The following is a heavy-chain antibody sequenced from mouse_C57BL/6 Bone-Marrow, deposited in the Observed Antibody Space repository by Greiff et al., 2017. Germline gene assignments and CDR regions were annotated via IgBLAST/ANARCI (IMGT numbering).Heavy chain of an antibody. J-gene: IGHJ3*01. CDR3: ARPGGGYYDYRFAY. V-gene: IGHV1-22*01. Sequence: EVQLQQSGPELVKPGASVKMSCKASGYTFTDYNMHWVKQSHGKSLEWIGYINPNNGGTSYNQKFKGKATLTVNKSSSKAYMELRSLTSEDSAVYYCARPGGGYYDYRFAYWGQGTLVTVSA. D-gene: IGHD2-4*01. CDR1: GYTFTDYN. CDR2: INPNNGGT.